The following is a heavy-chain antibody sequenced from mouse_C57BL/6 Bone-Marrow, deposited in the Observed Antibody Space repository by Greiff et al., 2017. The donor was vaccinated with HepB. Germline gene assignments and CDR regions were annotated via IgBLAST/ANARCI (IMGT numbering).Heavy chain of an antibody. V-gene: IGHV1-42*01. D-gene: IGHD1-1*01. CDR2: INPSTGGT. CDR1: GYSFTGYY. CDR3: ARYYYGSSYWYFDV. J-gene: IGHJ1*03. Sequence: VQLKQSGPELVKPGASVKISCKASGYSFTGYYVNWVKQSPEKSLEWIGEINPSTGGTTYNQKFKAKATLTVDKSSSTAYMQLKSLTSEDSAVYYCARYYYGSSYWYFDVWGTGTTVTVSS.